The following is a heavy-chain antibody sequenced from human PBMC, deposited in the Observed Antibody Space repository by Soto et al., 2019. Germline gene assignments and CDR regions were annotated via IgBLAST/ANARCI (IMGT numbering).Heavy chain of an antibody. CDR1: GYTFTSYG. D-gene: IGHD1-1*01. Sequence: QVHLVQSGAEVKKPGASVKVSCKGSGYTFTSYGITWVRQAPGQGLEWMGWISAHNGNTDYAQKHQGRFTVNRDTSTSTAYMELRSLRSDDTAVYYCARGRYGDYWGQGALVTVSS. V-gene: IGHV1-18*01. CDR3: ARGRYGDY. CDR2: ISAHNGNT. J-gene: IGHJ4*02.